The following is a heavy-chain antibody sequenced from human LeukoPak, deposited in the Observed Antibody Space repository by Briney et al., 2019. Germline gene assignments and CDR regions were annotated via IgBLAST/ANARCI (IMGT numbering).Heavy chain of an antibody. CDR2: INPSGGST. J-gene: IGHJ3*02. Sequence: ASVKVSCKASGYTFTSYDINWVRQATGQGLEWMGIINPSGGSTSYAQKFQGRVTMTRDMSTSTVYMELSSLRSEDTAVYYCARAGAVARAFDIWGQGTMVTVSS. CDR3: ARAGAVARAFDI. V-gene: IGHV1-46*01. D-gene: IGHD6-19*01. CDR1: GYTFTSYD.